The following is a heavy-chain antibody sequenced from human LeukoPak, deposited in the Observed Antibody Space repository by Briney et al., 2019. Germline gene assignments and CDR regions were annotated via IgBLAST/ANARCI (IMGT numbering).Heavy chain of an antibody. CDR1: GFTFSSYA. J-gene: IGHJ3*02. CDR3: VKSHLPYYYDSRADIAFDI. D-gene: IGHD3-22*01. CDR2: ISSNGGST. Sequence: GGTLRLSCSASGFTFSSYAMHWVRQAPGKGLEYVSAISSNGGSTYYAYSVKGRFTISRDNSKNTPYLQMSSLRAEDTAVYYCVKSHLPYYYDSRADIAFDIWGQGTMVTVSS. V-gene: IGHV3-64D*06.